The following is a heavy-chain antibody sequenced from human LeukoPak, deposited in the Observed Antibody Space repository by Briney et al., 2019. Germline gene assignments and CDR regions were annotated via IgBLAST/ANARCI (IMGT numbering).Heavy chain of an antibody. J-gene: IGHJ4*02. D-gene: IGHD1-26*01. CDR1: GFTFSSYG. Sequence: GGSLRLSCAASGFTFSSYGMHWVRQAPGKGLEWVSVISIDGSSTYYADSVKGRFTISRDNSKNTLYLQMNSLRAEDTAVYYCARANQGGANDILNYFDYWGQGTLVTVSS. CDR3: ARANQGGANDILNYFDY. V-gene: IGHV3-30*03. CDR2: ISIDGSST.